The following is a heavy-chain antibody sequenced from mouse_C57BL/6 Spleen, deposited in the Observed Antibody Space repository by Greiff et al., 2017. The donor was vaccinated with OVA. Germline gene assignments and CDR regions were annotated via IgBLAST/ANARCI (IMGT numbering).Heavy chain of an antibody. Sequence: QVQLKESGAELVKPGASVKLSCKASGYTFTSYWMQWVKQRPGQGLEWIGEIDPSDSYTNYNQKFKGKATLTVDTSSSTAYMQLSSLTSEDSAVYYCARKPSYYSNYLWYFDVWGTGTTVTVSS. V-gene: IGHV1-50*01. CDR2: IDPSDSYT. D-gene: IGHD2-5*01. J-gene: IGHJ1*03. CDR3: ARKPSYYSNYLWYFDV. CDR1: GYTFTSYW.